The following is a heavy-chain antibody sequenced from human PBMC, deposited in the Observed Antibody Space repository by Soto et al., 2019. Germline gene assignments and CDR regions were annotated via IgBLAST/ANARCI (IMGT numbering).Heavy chain of an antibody. CDR3: ARSPNYYYYMDV. CDR2: TYYKSKWYY. Sequence: SQTLSLTCDISGDSVSSNSAGWNWIRQTPSRGLEWLGRTYYKSKWYYTYAASVKSRITVSPDTSKNQFSLQLTSVTPEDTAVYYCARSPNYYYYMDVWGKGTTVTVSS. V-gene: IGHV6-1*01. J-gene: IGHJ6*03. CDR1: GDSVSSNSAG.